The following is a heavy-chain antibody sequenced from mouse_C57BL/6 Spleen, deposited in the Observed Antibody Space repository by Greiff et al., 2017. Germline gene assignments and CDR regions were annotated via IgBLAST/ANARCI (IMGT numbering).Heavy chain of an antibody. Sequence: QVQLQQPGAELVKPGASVKLSCKASGYTFTSYWMHWVKQRPGQGLEWIGMIHPNSGSTNYNEKFKSKATLTVDKSSSTAYMQLSSLTSEDSAVYYCARSPYDYGSYYFDYWGQGTTLTVSS. CDR2: IHPNSGST. V-gene: IGHV1-64*01. CDR3: ARSPYDYGSYYFDY. CDR1: GYTFTSYW. D-gene: IGHD2-4*01. J-gene: IGHJ2*01.